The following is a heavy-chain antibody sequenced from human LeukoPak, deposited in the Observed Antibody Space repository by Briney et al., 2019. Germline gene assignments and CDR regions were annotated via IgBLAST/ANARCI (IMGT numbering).Heavy chain of an antibody. D-gene: IGHD3-9*01. Sequence: GGSLRLSCAASGFTFNRYWMSWIRQAPGKGLEWVANIKQDGSEKYYVDSVKGRFTISRDNAKNSLYLQMNSLRAEDTAVYYCAVELRYFDWLLDYWGQGTLVTVSS. V-gene: IGHV3-7*01. CDR1: GFTFNRYW. CDR3: AVELRYFDWLLDY. CDR2: IKQDGSEK. J-gene: IGHJ4*02.